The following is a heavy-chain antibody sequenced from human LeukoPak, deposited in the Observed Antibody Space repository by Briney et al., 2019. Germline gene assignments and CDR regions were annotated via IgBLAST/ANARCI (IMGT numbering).Heavy chain of an antibody. CDR3: AAGSLGSSNWFDP. J-gene: IGHJ5*02. D-gene: IGHD3-16*01. CDR2: MYYSGYT. V-gene: IGHV4-59*01. CDR1: GGSINDYN. Sequence: SETLSLTCTVSGGSINDYNWSWIRQPPGKGLEWIGHMYYSGYTDYNPSLKSRVTISVDTSKNQFSLKLTSVTAADTAVYYCAAGSLGSSNWFDPWGQGTLVTVSS.